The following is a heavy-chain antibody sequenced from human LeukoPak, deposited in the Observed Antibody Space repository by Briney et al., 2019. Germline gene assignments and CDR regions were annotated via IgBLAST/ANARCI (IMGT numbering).Heavy chain of an antibody. CDR2: IYYSGST. J-gene: IGHJ4*02. Sequence: SETLSLTCTVSAGSISIFYWSWIRQPPGKGLEWIGYIYYSGSTNYNPSLKSRVTISVETSKNQFSLKLSSVTAGDTAVYYCARNAVYRSSRSCYSGYYFDYWGQGTLVTVSS. D-gene: IGHD2-15*01. CDR1: AGSISIFY. CDR3: ARNAVYRSSRSCYSGYYFDY. V-gene: IGHV4-59*01.